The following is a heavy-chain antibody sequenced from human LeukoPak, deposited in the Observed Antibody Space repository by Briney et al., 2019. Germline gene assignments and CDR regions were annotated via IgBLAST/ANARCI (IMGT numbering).Heavy chain of an antibody. CDR2: INEDGSEK. CDR3: ARASDVGTIDY. Sequence: GGSLRLSCAASGFTFGSYWMSWVRQAPGKGLEWVANINEDGSEKYHADSVKGRFTISRDNAKNSLYLQMDSLAAADTAVYYCARASDVGTIDYWGQGTLVTVSS. J-gene: IGHJ4*02. CDR1: GFTFGSYW. V-gene: IGHV3-7*04. D-gene: IGHD7-27*01.